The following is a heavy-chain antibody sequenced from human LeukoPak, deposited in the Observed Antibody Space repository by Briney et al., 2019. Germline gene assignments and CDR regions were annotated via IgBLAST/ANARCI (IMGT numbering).Heavy chain of an antibody. Sequence: ASVKVSCKASGYTFTSYGISWVRQAPGQGLEWMGWISAYNGNTNYAQKLQGRVTMTTGTSTSTAYMELRSLRSDDTAVYYCARVSAVRTTHYYYYMDVWGKGTTVTISS. CDR3: ARVSAVRTTHYYYYMDV. V-gene: IGHV1-18*01. J-gene: IGHJ6*03. D-gene: IGHD2/OR15-2a*01. CDR1: GYTFTSYG. CDR2: ISAYNGNT.